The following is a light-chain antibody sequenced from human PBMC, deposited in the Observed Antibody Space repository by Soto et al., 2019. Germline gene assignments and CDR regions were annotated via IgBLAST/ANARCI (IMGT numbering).Light chain of an antibody. CDR2: DSS. CDR1: PPAGNS. J-gene: IGKJ3*01. Sequence: ILLTQSPDTLTLFPGERAPVSCRARPPAGNSLAWYQENPGQAPRLLISDSSNRATGIPARFSGSGSGTDFTLTISGLEPDDFALYFCQQRADWPITFGPGAKVDI. V-gene: IGKV3-11*01. CDR3: QQRADWPIT.